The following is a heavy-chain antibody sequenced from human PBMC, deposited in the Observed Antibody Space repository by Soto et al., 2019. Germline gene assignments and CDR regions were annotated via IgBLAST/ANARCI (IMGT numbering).Heavy chain of an antibody. CDR3: ARRCNRPNCYGMDV. V-gene: IGHV3-74*01. D-gene: IGHD6-6*01. CDR2: INSDGSNR. CDR1: GFTFKNYW. J-gene: IGHJ6*02. Sequence: VGSLRLSCEASGFTFKNYWMHWVRQARGKGLVWVSRINSDGSNRRYADSVQGRFTISRDNAKNTLFLQMNSLRAADTAVYFCARRCNRPNCYGMDVWGQGTTVTVSS.